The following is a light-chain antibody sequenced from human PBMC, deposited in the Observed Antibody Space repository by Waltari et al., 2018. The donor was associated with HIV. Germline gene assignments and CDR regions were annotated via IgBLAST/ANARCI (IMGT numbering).Light chain of an antibody. J-gene: IGKJ5*01. CDR1: QGISNS. Sequence: DIQLTQSPSFLSASVGARVTITCRASQGISNSLAWYQQRPGKAPKPLMYATSTLQSEVPSRFSGSGSGTEFTLTISSLQPEDFATYFCQQLHSYPITFGQGTRLEIK. CDR3: QQLHSYPIT. V-gene: IGKV1-9*01. CDR2: ATS.